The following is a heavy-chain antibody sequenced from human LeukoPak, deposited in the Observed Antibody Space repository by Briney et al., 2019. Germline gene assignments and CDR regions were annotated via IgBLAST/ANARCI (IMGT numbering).Heavy chain of an antibody. V-gene: IGHV3-7*03. CDR3: QPHYYDSSGYYHNWFDP. CDR2: IKQDGSEK. Sequence: GGSLRLSCAASGFTFSSYWMSWVRQAPGKGLEWVANIKQDGSEKYYVDSVKGRFTISRDNAKNSLYLQMNSLRAEDTAVYYCQPHYYDSSGYYHNWFDPWGQGTLVTVSS. D-gene: IGHD3-22*01. CDR1: GFTFSSYW. J-gene: IGHJ5*02.